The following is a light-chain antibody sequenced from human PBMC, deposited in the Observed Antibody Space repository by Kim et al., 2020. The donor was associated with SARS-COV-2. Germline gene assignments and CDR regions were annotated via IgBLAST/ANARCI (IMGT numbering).Light chain of an antibody. V-gene: IGKV3-15*01. Sequence: GATGARATLPCGASETITSSLAWYQQKPGQAPRLLIYGASTRATGIPARCSGSGSGTEFTLTISSLQSEDSAVYYCQQYHLFWTFGHGTKVDIK. CDR3: QQYHLFWT. CDR1: ETITSS. CDR2: GAS. J-gene: IGKJ1*01.